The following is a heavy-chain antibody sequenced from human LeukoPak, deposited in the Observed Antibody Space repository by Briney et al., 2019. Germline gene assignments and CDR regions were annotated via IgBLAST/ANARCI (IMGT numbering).Heavy chain of an antibody. CDR3: AREESNYYGSVFDP. D-gene: IGHD3-10*01. CDR1: GGSISSGGYS. CDR2: IYYSGST. Sequence: PSQTLSLTCAVSGGSISSGGYSWSWIRQPPGKGLEWIGYIYYSGSTYYNPSLKSRVTISVDTSKIQFSLKLSSVTAADTAVYYCAREESNYYGSVFDPWGQGTLVTVSS. J-gene: IGHJ5*02. V-gene: IGHV4-30-4*07.